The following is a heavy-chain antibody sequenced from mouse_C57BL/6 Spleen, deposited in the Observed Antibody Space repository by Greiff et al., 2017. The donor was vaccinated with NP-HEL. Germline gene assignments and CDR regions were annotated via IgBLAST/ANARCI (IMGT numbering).Heavy chain of an antibody. CDR1: GFTFSDYY. Sequence: EVNVVESEGGLVQPGSSMKLSCTASGFTFSDYYMAWVRQVPEKGLEWVANINYDGSSTYYLDSLKSRFIISRDNAKNILYLQMSSLKSEDTATYYCAREGTTIVAPYWYFDVWGTGTTVTVSS. D-gene: IGHD1-1*01. V-gene: IGHV5-16*01. J-gene: IGHJ1*03. CDR3: AREGTTIVAPYWYFDV. CDR2: INYDGSST.